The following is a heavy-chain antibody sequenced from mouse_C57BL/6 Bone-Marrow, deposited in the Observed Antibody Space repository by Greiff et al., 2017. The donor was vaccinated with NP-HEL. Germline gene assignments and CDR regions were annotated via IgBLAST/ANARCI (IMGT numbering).Heavy chain of an antibody. J-gene: IGHJ4*01. CDR2: IYPRSGNT. Sequence: QVHVKQSGAELARPGASVKLSCKASGYTFTSYGISWVKQRTGQGLEWIGEIYPRSGNTYYNEKFNGKATLTAYKSSSTAYMELRSLTSEDSAVYFGARGYYGNPYYYAMDYWGQGTSVTVSS. D-gene: IGHD2-1*01. CDR3: ARGYYGNPYYYAMDY. V-gene: IGHV1-81*01. CDR1: GYTFTSYG.